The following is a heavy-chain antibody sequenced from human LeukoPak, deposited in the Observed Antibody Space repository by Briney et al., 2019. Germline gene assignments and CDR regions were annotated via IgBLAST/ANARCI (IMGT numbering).Heavy chain of an antibody. CDR1: GGTFSSYA. CDR3: ARGFDGDGYTYNWFDP. D-gene: IGHD5-24*01. Sequence: SVKVSCKASGGTFSSYANSWVRQAPGQGLEWMGRIIPIFGTANYAQKFQGRVTITTDESTSTAYMELSSLRSEDTAVYYCARGFDGDGYTYNWFDPWGQGTLVTVSS. J-gene: IGHJ5*02. V-gene: IGHV1-69*05. CDR2: IIPIFGTA.